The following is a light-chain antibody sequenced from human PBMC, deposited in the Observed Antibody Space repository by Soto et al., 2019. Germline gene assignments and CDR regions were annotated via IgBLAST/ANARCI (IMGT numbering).Light chain of an antibody. V-gene: IGLV2-8*01. CDR2: EVN. J-gene: IGLJ2*01. CDR1: SSDVGGYNY. CDR3: AAWDDSLSGVV. Sequence: QSALTQPASVSGSPGQSITISCTGTSSDVGGYNYVSWYQQHPGKAPKLIIHEVNQRPSGVPDRFSGSKSGNTASLTVSGLQAEDEAQYYCAAWDDSLSGVVFGGGTKLTVL.